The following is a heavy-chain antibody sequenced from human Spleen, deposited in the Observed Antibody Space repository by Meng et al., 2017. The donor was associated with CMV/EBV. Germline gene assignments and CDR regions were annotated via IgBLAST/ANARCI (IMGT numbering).Heavy chain of an antibody. CDR2: IRYDGTNE. V-gene: IGHV3-30*02. J-gene: IGHJ6*02. D-gene: IGHD3-22*01. CDR1: GFTFSNYG. Sequence: GRSLKISCAASGFTFSNYGIHWVRQAPGKGLEWVAFIRYDGTNEYYADSVKGRFTISRDNSKNTLYLQMNSLRAEDTAVYYCGKRKGDYYDSSVGMDVWGQGTTVTVSS. CDR3: GKRKGDYYDSSVGMDV.